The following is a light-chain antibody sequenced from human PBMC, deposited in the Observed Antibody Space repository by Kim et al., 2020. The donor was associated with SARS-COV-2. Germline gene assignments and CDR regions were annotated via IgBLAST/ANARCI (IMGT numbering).Light chain of an antibody. J-gene: IGLJ2*01. CDR3: CSYVGSGTVI. CDR1: SSDGGSYNF. CDR2: EVS. Sequence: GQSITSSCNGTSSDGGSYNFVSWYQQHPGKAPNLMIYEVSKRPSGVSNRFSGSKSGNTASLTISGLQAEDEADYYCCSYVGSGTVIFGGGTQLTVL. V-gene: IGLV2-23*02.